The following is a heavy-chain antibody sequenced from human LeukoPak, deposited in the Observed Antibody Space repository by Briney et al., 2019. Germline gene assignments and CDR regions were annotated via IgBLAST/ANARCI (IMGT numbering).Heavy chain of an antibody. CDR3: ARGMEVPVWSGHPYAFDI. D-gene: IGHD3-3*01. V-gene: IGHV3-9*01. CDR2: ISWNSGSI. CDR1: GFTFDDYA. Sequence: GGSLRLSCAASGFTFDDYAMHWVRQAPGKGLEWVSGISWNSGSIGYADSVKGRFTISRDNAKNSLYLQMNSLRAEDTAVYYCARGMEVPVWSGHPYAFDIWGQGTMVTVSS. J-gene: IGHJ3*02.